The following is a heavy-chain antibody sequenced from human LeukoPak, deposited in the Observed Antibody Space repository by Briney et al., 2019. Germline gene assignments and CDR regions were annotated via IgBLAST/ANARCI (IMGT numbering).Heavy chain of an antibody. D-gene: IGHD6-19*01. J-gene: IGHJ3*02. Sequence: GASVKVSCKASGGTFSSYAISWVRQAPGQGLEWMGRIIPILGIANYAQKFQGRVTITTDESTSTAYMELSSLRSEDTAVYYCARAIAVAQNAFDIWGQGTMVTVSS. CDR2: IIPILGIA. CDR3: ARAIAVAQNAFDI. V-gene: IGHV1-69*04. CDR1: GGTFSSYA.